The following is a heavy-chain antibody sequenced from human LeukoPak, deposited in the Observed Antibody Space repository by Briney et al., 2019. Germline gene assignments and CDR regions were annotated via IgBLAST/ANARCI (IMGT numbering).Heavy chain of an antibody. D-gene: IGHD3-10*01. V-gene: IGHV3-23*01. Sequence: GGSLRLSCAASGITFSSNAMTWVSQAPGNGLEWISGITAGGDSTYYTESVKGRFTFSRDNSKYTLYLQMNSLRAEDTAVYYCAKDHDYFASGPIWGQGTMVIVSS. CDR2: ITAGGDST. J-gene: IGHJ3*02. CDR3: AKDHDYFASGPI. CDR1: GITFSSNA.